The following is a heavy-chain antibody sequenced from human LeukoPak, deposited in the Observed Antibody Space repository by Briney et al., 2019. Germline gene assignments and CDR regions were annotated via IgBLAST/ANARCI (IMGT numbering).Heavy chain of an antibody. D-gene: IGHD3-22*01. CDR2: ISGSGGST. CDR1: GFTFSSYA. J-gene: IGHJ4*02. Sequence: PGASLRLSCAASGFTFSSYAMSWVRQAPGKGLEWVSAISGSGGSTYYADSVKGRFTISRDNSKNTLYLQMNSLRAEDTAVYYCASTDYYDSSGYYSEPFDYWGQGTLVTVSS. CDR3: ASTDYYDSSGYYSEPFDY. V-gene: IGHV3-23*01.